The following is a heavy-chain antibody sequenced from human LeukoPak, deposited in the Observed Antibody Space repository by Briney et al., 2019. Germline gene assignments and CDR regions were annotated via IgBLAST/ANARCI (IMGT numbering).Heavy chain of an antibody. Sequence: ASVKVSCRVSGYSLSDLSIHWVRHVPGKGLEWMGGFEPEEGEHGETIYAQKFEGRLTLTEDTATDTAYMELVSLTSADTAVYYCATDRLEVYALHIWGQGTVVTVSS. V-gene: IGHV1-24*01. CDR1: GYSLSDLS. CDR3: ATDRLEVYALHI. D-gene: IGHD1-1*01. J-gene: IGHJ3*02. CDR2: FEPEEGEHGET.